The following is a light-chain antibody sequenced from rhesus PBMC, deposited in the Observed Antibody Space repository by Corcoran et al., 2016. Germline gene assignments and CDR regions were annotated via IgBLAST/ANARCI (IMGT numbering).Light chain of an antibody. J-gene: IGKJ4*01. CDR3: QQDDELPLT. V-gene: IGKV1-19*01. CDR1: QGISSL. Sequence: DIKMTQSPSSLSASVGDKVTITCHASQGISSLLAWYQQKPGKAPKPLIYAASSLQSGVPSRFRGSGSVQEYPRTISRLQPEDCATYYCQQDDELPLTFGGGNKVEIK. CDR2: AAS.